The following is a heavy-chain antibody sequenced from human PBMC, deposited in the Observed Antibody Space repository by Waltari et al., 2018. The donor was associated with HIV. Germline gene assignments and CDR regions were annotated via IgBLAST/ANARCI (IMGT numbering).Heavy chain of an antibody. CDR1: GYTFTSYN. CDR2: MNPNTGDT. V-gene: IGHV1-8*01. CDR3: ARVRRPSGSYYLSY. J-gene: IGHJ4*02. D-gene: IGHD1-26*01. Sequence: QVQLVQSGAEVKKPGASVKVSCKASGYTFTSYNTYWVRRAPGQGLEWMGWMNPNTGDTAYAQKFQGRVTMTRNTSMSTAYMELSSLRSEDTAVYYCARVRRPSGSYYLSYWGQGTLVTVSS.